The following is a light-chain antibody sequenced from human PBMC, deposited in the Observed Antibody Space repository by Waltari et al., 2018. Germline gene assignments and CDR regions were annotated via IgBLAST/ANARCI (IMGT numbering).Light chain of an antibody. CDR3: QQYGSSPKNT. CDR1: QSVSSSY. J-gene: IGKJ2*01. Sequence: EIVLTQSPGTLSLSPGERATLPCRASQSVSSSYLAWYQQKPGQAPRLLIYGASSRATGIPDRFSGSGSGTDFTLTISRLEPEDFAVYYCQQYGSSPKNTFGQGTKLEIK. V-gene: IGKV3-20*01. CDR2: GAS.